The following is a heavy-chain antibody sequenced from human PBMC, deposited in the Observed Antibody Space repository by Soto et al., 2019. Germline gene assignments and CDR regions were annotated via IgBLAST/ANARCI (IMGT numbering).Heavy chain of an antibody. Sequence: SETLSLTCVVYGGSFSAYYYSWIRQPPGKGLEWIGEINHSGSTNYNPSLKSRVTISIDTSRSQFSLKLGSVTAADTAVYYCGRGSTYYYDRRSYGMDVWGQGTTVTVSS. J-gene: IGHJ6*02. V-gene: IGHV4-34*01. CDR1: GGSFSAYY. CDR2: INHSGST. D-gene: IGHD3-22*01. CDR3: GRGSTYYYDRRSYGMDV.